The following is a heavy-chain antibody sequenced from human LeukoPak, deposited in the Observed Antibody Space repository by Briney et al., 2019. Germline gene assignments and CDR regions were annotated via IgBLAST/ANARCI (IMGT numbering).Heavy chain of an antibody. D-gene: IGHD2-21*02. Sequence: GASVKVSCKASGYTFTSYYMHWVRQAPGQGLEWMGIINPSGGSTSYAQKFQGRVTMTRDMSTSTVYMELSSLRSEDPAVYYCARAPRVTNSYYYYYYMDVWGKGTTVTVSS. CDR1: GYTFTSYY. J-gene: IGHJ6*03. V-gene: IGHV1-46*01. CDR3: ARAPRVTNSYYYYYYMDV. CDR2: INPSGGST.